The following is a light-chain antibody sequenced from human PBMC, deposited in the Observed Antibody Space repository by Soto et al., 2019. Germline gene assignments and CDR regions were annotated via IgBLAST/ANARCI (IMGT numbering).Light chain of an antibody. V-gene: IGKV1-33*01. CDR2: DTS. Sequence: DIQMTQSPSSLSASVGDRVIITCQASQDIRNFLNWYQVKPGKAPKLVIFDTSYLETGVPSTFSGGGPATEFTCTISRLQPEDVATYYCQQYANLPITFGRGTTVNI. CDR1: QDIRNF. J-gene: IGKJ3*01. CDR3: QQYANLPIT.